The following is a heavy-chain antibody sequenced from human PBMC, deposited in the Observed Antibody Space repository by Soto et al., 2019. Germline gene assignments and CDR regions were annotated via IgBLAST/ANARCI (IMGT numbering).Heavy chain of an antibody. CDR3: ARFTYYDFWSGPQNDAFDI. CDR1: GFTFSSYA. V-gene: IGHV3-23*01. J-gene: IGHJ3*02. CDR2: ISGSGGST. D-gene: IGHD3-3*01. Sequence: PGGSLRISCAASGFTFSSYAMSWVRQAPGKGLEWVSAISGSGGSTYYADSVKGRFTISRDNSKNTLYLQMNSLRAEDTAVYCCARFTYYDFWSGPQNDAFDIWGQGTMVTVSS.